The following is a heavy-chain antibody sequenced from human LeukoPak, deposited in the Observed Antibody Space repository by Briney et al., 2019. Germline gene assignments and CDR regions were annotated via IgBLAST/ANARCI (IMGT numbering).Heavy chain of an antibody. CDR1: GFTFSSYS. V-gene: IGHV3-21*01. CDR2: ISSSSSYI. CDR3: ASEHTWAYYFDY. Sequence: GGSLRLSCAASGFTFSSYSMNWVRQAPGKGLEWVSSISSSSSYIYYADSVKGRFTISRDNAKNSLYLQMYSLRAEDTAVYYCASEHTWAYYFDYWGQGTLVTVSS. D-gene: IGHD2-2*02. J-gene: IGHJ4*02.